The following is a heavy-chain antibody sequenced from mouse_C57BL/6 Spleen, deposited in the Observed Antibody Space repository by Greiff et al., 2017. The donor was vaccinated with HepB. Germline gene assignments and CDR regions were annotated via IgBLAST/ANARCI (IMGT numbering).Heavy chain of an antibody. J-gene: IGHJ4*01. CDR1: GYTFTDYY. V-gene: IGHV1-26*01. D-gene: IGHD5-1*01. CDR2: INPNNGGT. CDR3: ASQDLHYYAMDY. Sequence: VQLQQSGPELVKPGASVKISCKASGYTFTDYYMNWVKQSHGKSLEWIGDINPNNGGTSYNQKFKGKATLTVDKSSSTAYMELRSLTSEDSAVYYCASQDLHYYAMDYWGQGTSVTVSS.